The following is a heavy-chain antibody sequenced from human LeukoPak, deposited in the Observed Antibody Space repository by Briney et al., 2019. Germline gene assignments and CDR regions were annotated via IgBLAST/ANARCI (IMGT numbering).Heavy chain of an antibody. CDR1: GFTFNSYE. CDR2: IISSGSTI. J-gene: IGHJ4*02. Sequence: PGGSLRLSCAASGFTFNSYEMNWVRQAPGEGLEWVSYIISSGSTIYYADSVKGRFTISRDNAKNSLYLQMNSLRAEDTAVYYCARDPRSGWDYWGQGTLVTVSS. D-gene: IGHD6-19*01. V-gene: IGHV3-48*03. CDR3: ARDPRSGWDY.